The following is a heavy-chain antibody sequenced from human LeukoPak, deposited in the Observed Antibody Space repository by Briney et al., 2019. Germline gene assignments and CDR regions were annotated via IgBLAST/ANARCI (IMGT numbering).Heavy chain of an antibody. D-gene: IGHD2-2*01. J-gene: IGHJ4*02. V-gene: IGHV3-20*04. CDR3: ARAPITSPFYFDY. CDR1: GFVFDEHG. CDR2: INWSGKST. Sequence: GGSLRLSCTASGFVFDEHGMTWVRQVPGKGLEWVSGINWSGKSTSYGDPVRGRFTTSRDNAKNSLSLQMDSLRAEDTALYYCARAPITSPFYFDYWGQGTLVTVSS.